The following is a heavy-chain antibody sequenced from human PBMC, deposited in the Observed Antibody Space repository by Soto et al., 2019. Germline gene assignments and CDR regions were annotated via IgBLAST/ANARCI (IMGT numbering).Heavy chain of an antibody. CDR3: ARRPMVGPVAENAFDI. Sequence: QLLLQESGPGLVKSSETLSLTCSVSGGSISSSSYYWNWIRQSPGKGLEWIGSVCYSGTTYYNPSLKRRVTISVDTYNQFSLKLSSVTAADTAYYFCARRPMVGPVAENAFDIWGQGTRVTVSS. CDR2: VCYSGTT. J-gene: IGHJ3*02. V-gene: IGHV4-39*01. D-gene: IGHD6-19*01. CDR1: GGSISSSSYY.